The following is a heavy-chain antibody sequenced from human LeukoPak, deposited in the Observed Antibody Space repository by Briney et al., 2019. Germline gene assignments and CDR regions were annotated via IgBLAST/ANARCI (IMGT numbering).Heavy chain of an antibody. J-gene: IGHJ4*02. CDR2: IYWNDDK. CDR3: AHYGTTHTLFDY. D-gene: IGHD1-7*01. Sequence: SGPTLVKPTQTLTLTCTFSGFSLSTSGVGVGWIRQPPGKALEWLALIYWNDDKRYSPSLKSRLTITKDTSKNQVVLTMTNMDPVDTATYYCAHYGTTHTLFDYWGQGTLVTVSS. CDR1: GFSLSTSGVG. V-gene: IGHV2-5*01.